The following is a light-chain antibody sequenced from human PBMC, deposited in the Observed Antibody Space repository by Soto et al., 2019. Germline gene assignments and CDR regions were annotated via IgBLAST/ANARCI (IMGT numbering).Light chain of an antibody. V-gene: IGKV1-27*01. Sequence: DIRMTQSPSSLSASVGDRVTITCRASQGISNFLAWYQQKPGKVPKLLIYAASTLHSGVPSRFSGSGSGTDFPLTINRLQPEDVATYYCQKYNSALLTFGGGTKVEIK. J-gene: IGKJ4*01. CDR2: AAS. CDR1: QGISNF. CDR3: QKYNSALLT.